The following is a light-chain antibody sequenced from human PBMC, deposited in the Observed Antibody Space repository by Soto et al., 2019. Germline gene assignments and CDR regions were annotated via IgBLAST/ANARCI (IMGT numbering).Light chain of an antibody. CDR1: QGSRND. CDR3: LQDYNYPLT. CDR2: AAS. Sequence: AIQMTQSPSSLSASVGDRVTITCRASQGSRNDLGWYQQKPGKAPKLLIYAASSLQSGVPSRFSGSGSGTDFTLSISSLQPEDFATYYCLQDYNYPLTFGGGTKVEIK. V-gene: IGKV1-6*01. J-gene: IGKJ4*01.